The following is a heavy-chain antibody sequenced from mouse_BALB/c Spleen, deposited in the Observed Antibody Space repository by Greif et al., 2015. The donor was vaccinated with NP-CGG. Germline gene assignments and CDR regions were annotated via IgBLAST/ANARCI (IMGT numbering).Heavy chain of an antibody. CDR3: ARDRGMDY. Sequence: EVKLMESGPGLVKPSPSLSLTCSATGYSITSGYYWNWIRQFPGNTLEWMGYISYDGSNNYNPSLKNRISITRDTSKNQFFLKLNSVTTEDTATYYCARDRGMDYWGQGTSVTVSS. J-gene: IGHJ4*01. CDR2: ISYDGSN. D-gene: IGHD3-1*01. CDR1: GYSITSGYY. V-gene: IGHV3-6*02.